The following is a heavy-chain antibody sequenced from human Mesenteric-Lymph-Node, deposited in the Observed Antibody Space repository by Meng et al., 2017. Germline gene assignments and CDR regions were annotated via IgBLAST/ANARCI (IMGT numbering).Heavy chain of an antibody. J-gene: IGHJ4*02. Sequence: EVQLVESGGGLVKPGGSLRLSCAASGFNFSSYSMNWFCQAPGKGLEWVSSISSSSSYIYYVDSVKGRFTISRDNAKNSLYLQMNSLRAEDTAVYYCARNVRLRDGYNSDYWGQGTLVTVSS. V-gene: IGHV3-21*01. CDR1: GFNFSSYS. CDR3: ARNVRLRDGYNSDY. CDR2: ISSSSSYI. D-gene: IGHD5-24*01.